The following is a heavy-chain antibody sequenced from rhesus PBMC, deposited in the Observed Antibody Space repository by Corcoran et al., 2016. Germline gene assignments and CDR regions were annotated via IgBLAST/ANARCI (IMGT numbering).Heavy chain of an antibody. J-gene: IGHJ1*01. CDR2: ISYSGST. CDR1: GGSISRSYYY. V-gene: IGHV4-122*02. Sequence: QVQLQESGPGLVTPSETLSLTCAVSGGSISRSYYYWSWIRQAPGKGLEWIGYISYSGSTSYNPSLKSRVTISRDTSKNQFSLKLSSGTAADTAVYYCARGDSSGWYSAEYFEFWGQGALVTVSS. CDR3: ARGDSSGWYSAEYFEF. D-gene: IGHD6-31*01.